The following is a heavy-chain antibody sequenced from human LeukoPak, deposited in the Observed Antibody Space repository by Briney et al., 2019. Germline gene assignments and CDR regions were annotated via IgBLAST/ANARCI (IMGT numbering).Heavy chain of an antibody. D-gene: IGHD6-19*01. CDR1: GGSISSYY. V-gene: IGHV4-59*08. CDR2: IYYTGST. J-gene: IGHJ2*01. CDR3: ARHGSSGWTLGYFDL. Sequence: SETLSLTCTVSGGSISSYYWSWIRQPPGKGLEWIGYIYYTGSTNYNPSLKSRVTISVDRSKNQFSLKLRSVTAADTAIYYCARHGSSGWTLGYFDLWGRGTLVTVSS.